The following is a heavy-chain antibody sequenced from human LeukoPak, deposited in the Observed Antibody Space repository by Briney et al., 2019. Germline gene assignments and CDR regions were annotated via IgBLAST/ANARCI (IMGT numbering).Heavy chain of an antibody. CDR3: AKAPYSSGWYGLDY. Sequence: GRSLRLSCAASGFTFSSYGMHWVRQAPGKGLEWVAVISYDGSNKYYADSVKGRFTISRDNSKNTLYLQMNSLRAEDTAVYYCAKAPYSSGWYGLDYWGQGTLVTVSS. CDR2: ISYDGSNK. CDR1: GFTFSSYG. V-gene: IGHV3-30*18. J-gene: IGHJ4*02. D-gene: IGHD6-19*01.